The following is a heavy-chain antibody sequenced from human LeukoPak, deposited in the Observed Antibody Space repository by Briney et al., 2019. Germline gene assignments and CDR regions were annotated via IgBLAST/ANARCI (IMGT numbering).Heavy chain of an antibody. CDR1: GFTFSNYA. Sequence: GGSLRLSCAASGFTFSNYAMSWVRQAPGKGLEWVSAISGSASSTYHADSVKGRFTISRDNSKNTLYLQMNSLRAEDTAVYYCARNYYVSSGYSDAFDIWGQGTMVTVSS. J-gene: IGHJ3*02. D-gene: IGHD3-22*01. CDR2: ISGSASST. CDR3: ARNYYVSSGYSDAFDI. V-gene: IGHV3-23*01.